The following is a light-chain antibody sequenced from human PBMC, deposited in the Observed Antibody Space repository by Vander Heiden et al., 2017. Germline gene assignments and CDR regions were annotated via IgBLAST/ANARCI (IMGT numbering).Light chain of an antibody. CDR3: QQRSNWRWT. J-gene: IGKJ1*01. V-gene: IGKV3-11*01. CDR1: QSVSSY. CDR2: DAS. Sequence: IVFTQSPATLSLSPGERATLSCRASQSVSSYVAWYQQKPGQAPRLLIYDASNRATGIPARFSGSGSGTDFTLTISSLEPEDFAVYYCQQRSNWRWTFGQGTKVEIK.